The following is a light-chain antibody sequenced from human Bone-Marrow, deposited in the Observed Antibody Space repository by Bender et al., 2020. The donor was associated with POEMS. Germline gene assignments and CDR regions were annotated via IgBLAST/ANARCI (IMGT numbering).Light chain of an antibody. CDR3: NSYTSSATRV. Sequence: QSALTQPASVSGSPGQSITISCTGTSIDVGNYNLVSWYQQHPGKAPKLMIYEVSKRPSGVSNRFSGSKSGSTASLTISGLQAEDEADYYCNSYTSSATRVFGGGTKLTVL. CDR1: SIDVGNYNL. J-gene: IGLJ3*02. V-gene: IGLV2-14*02. CDR2: EVS.